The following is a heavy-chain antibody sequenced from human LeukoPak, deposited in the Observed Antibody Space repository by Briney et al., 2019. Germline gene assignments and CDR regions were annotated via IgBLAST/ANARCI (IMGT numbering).Heavy chain of an antibody. V-gene: IGHV3-21*01. CDR1: GFTFSSYS. CDR3: ARASRDYVWGSYRYDFDY. D-gene: IGHD3-16*02. J-gene: IGHJ4*02. CDR2: ISSSSSYI. Sequence: GGSLRLSCAASGFTFSSYSMNWVRQAPGKGLEWVSSISSSSSYIYYADSVKGRFTISRDNAKNSLYLQMNSPRAEDTAVYYCARASRDYVWGSYRYDFDYWGQGTLVTVSS.